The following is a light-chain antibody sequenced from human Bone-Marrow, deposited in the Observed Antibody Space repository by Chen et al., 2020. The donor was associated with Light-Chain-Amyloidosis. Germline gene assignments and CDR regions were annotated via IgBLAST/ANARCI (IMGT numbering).Light chain of an antibody. CDR3: QQYERTPYT. J-gene: IGKJ2*01. V-gene: IGKV4-1*01. CDR1: ESLLYRSNNKNY. Sequence: DIVMTQSPDSLAVSLGERATINCKSSESLLYRSNNKNYLGWYQQKPGQSPKLLMYWASTRESGIPDRCSGSGSGTDFTLTISSLQAEDVAVYYCQQYERTPYTFGQGTKLEIQ. CDR2: WAS.